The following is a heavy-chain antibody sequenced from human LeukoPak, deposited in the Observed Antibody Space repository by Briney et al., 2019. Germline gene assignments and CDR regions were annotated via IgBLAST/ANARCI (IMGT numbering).Heavy chain of an antibody. J-gene: IGHJ4*02. Sequence: PSQTLSLTCTVSGGSISSGGYYWSWIRQPPGKGLEWIGEINHSGSTNYNPSLKSRVTISVDTSKNQVSLKLSSVTAADTAVYYCARLGIAARPPRFDYWGQGTLVTVSS. CDR2: INHSGST. V-gene: IGHV4-30-2*01. D-gene: IGHD6-6*01. CDR1: GGSISSGGYY. CDR3: ARLGIAARPPRFDY.